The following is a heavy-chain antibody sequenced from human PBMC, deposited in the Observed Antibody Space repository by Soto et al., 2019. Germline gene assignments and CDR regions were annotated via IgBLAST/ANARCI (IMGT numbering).Heavy chain of an antibody. J-gene: IGHJ4*02. D-gene: IGHD3-22*01. CDR2: IHPGDSDT. CDR3: ARQAVPSIVTPGSDFDY. V-gene: IGHV5-51*01. CDR1: GYSFSRHW. Sequence: GESLKISCKGSGYSFSRHWIAWVRQMPGKGLEWMGIIHPGDSDTRYSPSFQGQVTISADKSLSAAHLQWSSLRTSDTATYFCARQAVPSIVTPGSDFDYWGQGTQVTVSS.